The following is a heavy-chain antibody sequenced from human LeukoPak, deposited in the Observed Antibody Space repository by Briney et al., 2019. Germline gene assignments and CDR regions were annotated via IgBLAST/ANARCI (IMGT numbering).Heavy chain of an antibody. CDR2: IYYSGST. J-gene: IGHJ5*02. CDR1: GGSISSGSYY. Sequence: SETLSLTCTVSGGSISSGSYYWGWIRQPPGKGLEWIGTIYYSGSTYYNPSLRSRVTISVDTSKNQFSLKLRSVTAADTAVYYCARDVQGTYCDSTNCYNWFDPWGQGTLVTVSS. CDR3: ARDVQGTYCDSTNCYNWFDP. V-gene: IGHV4-39*07. D-gene: IGHD2/OR15-2a*01.